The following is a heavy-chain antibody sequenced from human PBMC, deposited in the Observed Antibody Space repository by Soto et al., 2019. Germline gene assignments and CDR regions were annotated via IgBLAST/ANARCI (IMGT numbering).Heavy chain of an antibody. CDR2: IYYSGST. J-gene: IGHJ6*02. CDR3: AGDWPPGRFVIRRYGMDV. CDR1: GGSISSGGYY. Sequence: SETLSLTCSVSGGSISSGGYYWSWIRQHSGKGLEWIGYIYYSGSTYYNPSLKSRVTISVDTSKNQFSLKLSSVTAADTAVYYCAGDWPPGRFVIRRYGMDVWGQGTTVTVSS. V-gene: IGHV4-31*03. D-gene: IGHD3-16*02.